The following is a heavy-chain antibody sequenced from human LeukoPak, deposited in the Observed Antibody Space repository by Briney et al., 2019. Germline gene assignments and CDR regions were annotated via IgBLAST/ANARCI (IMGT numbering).Heavy chain of an antibody. Sequence: GGSLRLSCAASGFTFDDYAMHWVRQAPGKGLEWVSGISWNSGSIGYADSVKGQFTISRDNAKNSLYLQMNSLRAEDTALYYCAKDMGGYSYGSPFDYWGQGTLVTVSS. CDR3: AKDMGGYSYGSPFDY. D-gene: IGHD5-18*01. CDR2: ISWNSGSI. J-gene: IGHJ4*02. CDR1: GFTFDDYA. V-gene: IGHV3-9*01.